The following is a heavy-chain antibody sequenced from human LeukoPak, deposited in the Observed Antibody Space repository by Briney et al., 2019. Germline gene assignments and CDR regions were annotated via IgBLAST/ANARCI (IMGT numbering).Heavy chain of an antibody. V-gene: IGHV1-69*13. J-gene: IGHJ4*02. D-gene: IGHD3-3*02. CDR1: GGTFSSYA. CDR3: ARELWRPGISGYFDY. CDR2: IIPIFGTA. Sequence: SVKVSCKASGGTFSSYAISWVRQAPGQGLEWMGGIIPIFGTANYAQKFQGRVTITADESTSTAYMELSSLRSEDTAVYYCARELWRPGISGYFDYWGQGTLVAVSS.